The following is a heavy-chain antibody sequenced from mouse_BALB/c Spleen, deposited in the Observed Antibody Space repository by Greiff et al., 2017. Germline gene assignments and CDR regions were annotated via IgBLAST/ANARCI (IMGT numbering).Heavy chain of an antibody. CDR3: ARPSYYYGSSYDYAMDY. D-gene: IGHD1-1*01. Sequence: EVKLVESGGGLVQPGGSLKLSCAASGFTFSSYTMSWVRQTPEKRLEWAAYISNGGGSTYYPDTVKGRFTISRDNAKNTLYLQMSSLKSEDTAMYYCARPSYYYGSSYDYAMDYWGQGTTVTVSS. V-gene: IGHV5-12-2*01. J-gene: IGHJ4*01. CDR1: GFTFSSYT. CDR2: ISNGGGST.